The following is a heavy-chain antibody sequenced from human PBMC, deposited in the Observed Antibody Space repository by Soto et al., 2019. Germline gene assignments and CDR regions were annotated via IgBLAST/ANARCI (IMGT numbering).Heavy chain of an antibody. J-gene: IGHJ6*02. V-gene: IGHV3-23*01. CDR2: ISGSGGST. Sequence: GGSLRLSCAASGFTFSSYAMSWVRQAPGKGLEWVSAISGSGGSTYYADSVKGRFTISRDNSKNTLYLQMNSLRAEDTAVYYCAKALITRYCSGGSCGMDVWGQGTTVTVSS. D-gene: IGHD2-15*01. CDR3: AKALITRYCSGGSCGMDV. CDR1: GFTFSSYA.